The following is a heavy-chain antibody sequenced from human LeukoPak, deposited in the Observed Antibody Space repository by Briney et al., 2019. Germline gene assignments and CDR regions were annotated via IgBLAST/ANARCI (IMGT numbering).Heavy chain of an antibody. CDR3: ARGWVTGTTVDP. J-gene: IGHJ5*02. CDR1: GGSFIGFH. V-gene: IGHV4-34*01. D-gene: IGHD1-7*01. CDR2: INHSGST. Sequence: SETLSLTCAVYGGSFIGFHWNWIRQAPGKGLEWIGDINHSGSTNYNPPLTSRVTISVDPSKNQFSLKLSSVTAADTAVYYCARGWVTGTTVDPWGQGTLVTVSS.